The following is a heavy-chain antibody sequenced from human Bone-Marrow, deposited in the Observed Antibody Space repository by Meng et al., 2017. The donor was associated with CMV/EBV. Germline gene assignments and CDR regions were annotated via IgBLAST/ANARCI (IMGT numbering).Heavy chain of an antibody. J-gene: IGHJ4*02. CDR2: ISSSSSTI. V-gene: IGHV3-48*04. Sequence: GESLKISCAASGFTFSSYSMNWVRQAPGKGLEWVSYISSSSSTIYYADSVKGRFTISRDNAKNSLYLQMNSLRAEDTAVYYCASGQYYDFWSGYQNLDYWGQGTLVTVSS. CDR3: ASGQYYDFWSGYQNLDY. CDR1: GFTFSSYS. D-gene: IGHD3-3*01.